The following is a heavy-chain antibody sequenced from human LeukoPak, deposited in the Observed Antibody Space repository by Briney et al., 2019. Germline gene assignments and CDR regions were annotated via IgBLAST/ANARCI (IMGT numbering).Heavy chain of an antibody. CDR3: ARSQYFRTIADAFDV. V-gene: IGHV5-51*01. CDR1: GYTFTDYW. Sequence: GESLKISCKAAGYTFTDYWIAWVRQMPGKELEYMGIVYPRDSDARYWPSFQGQVTISADKSIDTAYLEWSSLRASDSATYFCARSQYFRTIADAFDVWGQGTMVAVSS. D-gene: IGHD1-7*01. CDR2: VYPRDSDA. J-gene: IGHJ3*01.